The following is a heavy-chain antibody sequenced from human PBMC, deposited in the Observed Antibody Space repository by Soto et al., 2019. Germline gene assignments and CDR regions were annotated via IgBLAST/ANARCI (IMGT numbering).Heavy chain of an antibody. CDR1: GGSFSGYY. D-gene: IGHD6-13*01. J-gene: IGHJ3*02. V-gene: IGHV4-34*01. CDR2: INHSGST. Sequence: QVQLQQWGAGLLKPSETLSLTCAVYGGSFSGYYWSWIRQPPGKGLEWIGEINHSGSTNYNPSLKSRVTISVDTSKNQFSLKLSSVTAADTAVYYCAGGRIAAAGIPTFAFDIWGQGTMVTVSS. CDR3: AGGRIAAAGIPTFAFDI.